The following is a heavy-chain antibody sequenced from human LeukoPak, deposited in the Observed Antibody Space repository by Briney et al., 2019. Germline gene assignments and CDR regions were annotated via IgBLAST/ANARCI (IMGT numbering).Heavy chain of an antibody. V-gene: IGHV3-7*01. Sequence: GGSLRLSCAASGFTFSSYWMTWVRQTPGKGLEWVANIKEDGTEKNLVDSVKGRFTISRDNTKNLLFLEMDNLRGDDTAIYYCVRESRPGGAMGLYHNLDYWGQGTLVAVSS. CDR2: IKEDGTEK. J-gene: IGHJ4*02. CDR3: VRESRPGGAMGLYHNLDY. CDR1: GFTFSSYW. D-gene: IGHD1-1*01.